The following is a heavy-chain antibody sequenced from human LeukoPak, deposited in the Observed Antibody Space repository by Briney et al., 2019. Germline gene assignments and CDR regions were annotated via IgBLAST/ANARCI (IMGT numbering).Heavy chain of an antibody. V-gene: IGHV3-48*01. CDR1: GFTFSSYS. D-gene: IGHD4-17*01. Sequence: PGGSLRLSCAASGFTFSSYSMNWVRQAPGKGLEWVSYISSSSSTIYYADSVKGRFTISRDNSKNTLYLQMNSLRAEDTAVYYCAKSYAGTTQDNWGQGTLVTVSS. CDR2: ISSSSSTI. CDR3: AKSYAGTTQDN. J-gene: IGHJ4*02.